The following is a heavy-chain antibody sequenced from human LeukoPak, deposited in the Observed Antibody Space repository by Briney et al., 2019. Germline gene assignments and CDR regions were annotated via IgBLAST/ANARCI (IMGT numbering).Heavy chain of an antibody. Sequence: ASVKVSCKTSGYIFTSADINGVRQAAGQGVEWMGYINPKTGKTGYAQKFQGRVNFTRNTAINTAYLELSSLTSEDTAVYYCARVSGDYLYVPYDPWGQGTLVTVSS. CDR1: GYIFTSAD. CDR3: ARVSGDYLYVPYDP. J-gene: IGHJ5*02. CDR2: INPKTGKT. D-gene: IGHD4-17*01. V-gene: IGHV1-8*03.